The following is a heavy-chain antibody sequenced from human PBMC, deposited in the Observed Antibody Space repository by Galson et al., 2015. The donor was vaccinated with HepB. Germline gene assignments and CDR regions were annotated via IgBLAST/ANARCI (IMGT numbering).Heavy chain of an antibody. CDR2: INPNSGGT. CDR1: GYIFSGYY. CDR3: ARVYRGGWDLLHYWFDP. Sequence: SVKVSCKASGYIFSGYYIHWVRQAPGQGLEWMGRINPNSGGTNYAQKFQGRVTMTRDTFISTAYMELSRLRSDDTAMYDCARVYRGGWDLLHYWFDPWGQGTLVTVSS. D-gene: IGHD1-26*01. V-gene: IGHV1-2*06. J-gene: IGHJ5*02.